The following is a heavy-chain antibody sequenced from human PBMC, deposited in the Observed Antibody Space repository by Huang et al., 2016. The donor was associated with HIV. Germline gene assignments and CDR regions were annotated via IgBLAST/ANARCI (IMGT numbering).Heavy chain of an antibody. CDR2: INNKGSKI. Sequence: EVQLVESGGGLVQTGGSLTLSCAASGFTLSAYSMNWVRQTPGKGLEWVSYINNKGSKIFYAESVKGRFTISRDNAKNSLYLQMNSLRDDDTAVFYCATSYGYFPHWGQGTLVTVSS. J-gene: IGHJ1*01. CDR1: GFTLSAYS. V-gene: IGHV3-48*02. CDR3: ATSYGYFPH. D-gene: IGHD5-18*01.